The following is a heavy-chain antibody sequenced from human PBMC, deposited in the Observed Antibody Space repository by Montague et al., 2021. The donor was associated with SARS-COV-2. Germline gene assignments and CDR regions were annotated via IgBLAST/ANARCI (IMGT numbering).Heavy chain of an antibody. V-gene: IGHV4-34*01. CDR2: INNSGST. Sequence: SETLSLTCAVYGGSFSSNYWSWTRHPRGKGLEWIGEINNSGSTNYKPSLKSRVTISVDTSKNQFSLKLSSVTAADTAVYYCASGTTVTTLFYYYYGLDVWGQGTTVIVSS. CDR3: ASGTTVTTLFYYYYGLDV. J-gene: IGHJ6*02. CDR1: GGSFSSNY. D-gene: IGHD4-17*01.